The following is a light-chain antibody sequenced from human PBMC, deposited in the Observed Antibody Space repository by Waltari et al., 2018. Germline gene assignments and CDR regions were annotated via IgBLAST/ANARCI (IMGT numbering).Light chain of an antibody. V-gene: IGKV1-5*03. J-gene: IGKJ1*01. Sequence: DIQMTQSPSTLSASVGDRVTITCRASQRITSWLAWYQQIPGKPPKLLIYKASTLESGVPSRFSGSGSGTEFTLTISSLQPDDFATYYCQPYNSYPWTFGHGTKVELK. CDR1: QRITSW. CDR3: QPYNSYPWT. CDR2: KAS.